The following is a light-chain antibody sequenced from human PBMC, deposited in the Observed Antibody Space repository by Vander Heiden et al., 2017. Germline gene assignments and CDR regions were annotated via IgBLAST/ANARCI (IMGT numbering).Light chain of an antibody. V-gene: IGLV2-14*01. CDR3: SSYITSSTPVI. CDR1: TNDFGGYNY. CDR2: EVT. Sequence: QLALTRPASVSWAPGQSINISCTGSTNDFGGYNYVSWYQQHPGKAPKLMIYEVTNRPSGVSNRFSGSKSGNTASLTISGLQAEDEDHDYCSSYITSSTPVIFGGGTKLTVL. J-gene: IGLJ2*01.